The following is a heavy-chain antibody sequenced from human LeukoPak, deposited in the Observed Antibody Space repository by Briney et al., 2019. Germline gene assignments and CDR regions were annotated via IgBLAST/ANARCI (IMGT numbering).Heavy chain of an antibody. Sequence: GGSLRLSCAASGFTFSDYYMSWIRQAPGKGLEWVGLIRNKGYSSTTEYGASVQGRFTISRDDSKDSLYLQMNSLKTEDTAIYYCVRRYSSGWGSPLDYWGQGTLVTVSS. V-gene: IGHV3-72*01. J-gene: IGHJ4*02. CDR1: GFTFSDYY. D-gene: IGHD3-10*01. CDR3: VRRYSSGWGSPLDY. CDR2: IRNKGYSSTT.